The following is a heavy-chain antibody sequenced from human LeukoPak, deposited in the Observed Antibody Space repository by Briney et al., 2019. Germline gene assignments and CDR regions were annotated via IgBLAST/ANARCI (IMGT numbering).Heavy chain of an antibody. CDR3: ATSLASSGYWDAFDI. J-gene: IGHJ3*02. D-gene: IGHD3-22*01. V-gene: IGHV4-59*01. CDR1: GGSISSYY. CDR2: IYYSGST. Sequence: SETLSLTCTVSGGSISSYYWSWIRQPPGKGLEWIGYIYYSGSTNYNPSLKSRVTISVDTSKNQFSLKLSSVTAADTAVYYCATSLASSGYWDAFDIWGQGTMVTVSS.